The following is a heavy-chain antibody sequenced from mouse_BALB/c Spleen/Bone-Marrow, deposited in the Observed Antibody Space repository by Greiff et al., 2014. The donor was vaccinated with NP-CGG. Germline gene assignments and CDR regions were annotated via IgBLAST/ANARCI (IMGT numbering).Heavy chain of an antibody. CDR1: GYTFTSYV. CDR2: INPYNDGT. D-gene: IGHD2-14*01. Sequence: EVQLQQSGPGLVKPGASVKMSCKASGYTFTSYVMHWVKQKPGQGLEWIGYINPYNDGTKYNEKFKGKTTLTSDKSSSTAYMELSSVTSEDYSVYYCAREYDAPAYWGQGTLVTVSA. V-gene: IGHV1-14*01. CDR3: AREYDAPAY. J-gene: IGHJ3*01.